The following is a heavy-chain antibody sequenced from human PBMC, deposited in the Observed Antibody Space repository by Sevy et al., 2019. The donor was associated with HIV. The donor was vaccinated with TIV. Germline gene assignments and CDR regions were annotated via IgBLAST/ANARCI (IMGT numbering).Heavy chain of an antibody. J-gene: IGHJ4*02. V-gene: IGHV3-23*01. CDR3: AKATSAKATEDHFDY. D-gene: IGHD5-12*01. CDR2: VSGSGDRT. CDR1: GFTFNSFA. Sequence: GGSLRLSCAASGFTFNSFAISWVRQAPGKGLEWVSGVSGSGDRTYYTDYMKGRFTVARDNSKNTLYLQMDNLRVEDTAVYYCAKATSAKATEDHFDYWGQGTLVTVSS.